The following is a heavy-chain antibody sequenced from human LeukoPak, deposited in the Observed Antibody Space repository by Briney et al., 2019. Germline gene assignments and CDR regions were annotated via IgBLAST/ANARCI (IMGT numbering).Heavy chain of an antibody. D-gene: IGHD2-2*01. V-gene: IGHV1-69*13. Sequence: SVKVSCKASGGTFSSYAISWVRQAPGQGLEWMGGIIPIFGTANYAQKFQGRVTITADESTGTAYMELSSLRSEDTAVYYCARGLEEYQLPILYYYYYMDVWGKGTTVTVSS. J-gene: IGHJ6*03. CDR1: GGTFSSYA. CDR3: ARGLEEYQLPILYYYYYMDV. CDR2: IIPIFGTA.